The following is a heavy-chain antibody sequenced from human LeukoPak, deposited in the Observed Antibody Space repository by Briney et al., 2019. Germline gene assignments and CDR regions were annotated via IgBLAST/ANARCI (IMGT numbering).Heavy chain of an antibody. CDR1: GGIFSSYA. J-gene: IGHJ6*03. V-gene: IGHV1-69*05. Sequence: ASVKVSCKASGGIFSSYAISWVRQAPGQGLEWMGGIIPIFGTANYAQKFQGRVTITTDESTSTAYMELSSLRSEDTAVYYCARVVPAANYYYYYMDVWGKGTTVTVSS. D-gene: IGHD2-2*01. CDR2: IIPIFGTA. CDR3: ARVVPAANYYYYYMDV.